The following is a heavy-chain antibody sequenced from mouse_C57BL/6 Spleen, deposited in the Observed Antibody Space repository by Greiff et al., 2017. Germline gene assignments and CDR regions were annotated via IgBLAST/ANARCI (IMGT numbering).Heavy chain of an antibody. V-gene: IGHV5-9-1*02. J-gene: IGHJ2*01. D-gene: IGHD3-2*02. Sequence: EVMLVESGEGLVKPGGSLKLSCAASGFTFSCSAMSWVRQTPEKRLEWVAYISSGGDYIYYADTVKGRFTISRDNSRSTLYLQMGSLKSEDTAMYDSTRDHCTAQATYYYFDYWGQGTTLTVSS. CDR3: TRDHCTAQATYYYFDY. CDR1: GFTFSCSA. CDR2: ISSGGDYI.